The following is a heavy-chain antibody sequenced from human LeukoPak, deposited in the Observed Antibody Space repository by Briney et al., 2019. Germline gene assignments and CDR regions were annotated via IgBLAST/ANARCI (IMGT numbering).Heavy chain of an antibody. CDR1: GFSFSNYW. J-gene: IGHJ4*02. Sequence: GGSLRLSCEASGFSFSNYWMSWVRQAPGKGLEWVANIKEDGSGKYYVDPVKGRFTISRDNAKNSLYLQMNSLRAEDTAVYYCAKAKKYCSGGSCYYFDYWGQGTLVTVSS. V-gene: IGHV3-7*03. CDR2: IKEDGSGK. CDR3: AKAKKYCSGGSCYYFDY. D-gene: IGHD2-15*01.